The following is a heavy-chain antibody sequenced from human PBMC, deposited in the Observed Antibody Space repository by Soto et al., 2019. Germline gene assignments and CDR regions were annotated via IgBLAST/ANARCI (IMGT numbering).Heavy chain of an antibody. V-gene: IGHV3-21*01. J-gene: IGHJ5*02. CDR3: ATYYYDSSGAFDP. D-gene: IGHD3-22*01. Sequence: GSLRLSCAASGFTFSSYSMNWVRQAPGKGLEWVSSISSSSSYIYYADSVKGRFTISRDNAKNSLYLQMNSLRAEDTAVYYCATYYYDSSGAFDPWGQGTLVTVSS. CDR2: ISSSSSYI. CDR1: GFTFSSYS.